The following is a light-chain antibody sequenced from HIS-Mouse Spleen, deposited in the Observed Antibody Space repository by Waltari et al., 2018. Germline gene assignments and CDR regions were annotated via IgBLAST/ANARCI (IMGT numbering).Light chain of an antibody. CDR1: QSVSSY. V-gene: IGKV3-11*01. CDR3: QQRSNWPPLT. CDR2: DAS. J-gene: IGKJ4*01. Sequence: EIVLTQSPATLSLSPGERATLSCRASQSVSSYLAWYQQKPGQAPRPLIYDASNRATGIPVRFSGSGCGTDFNLTISSLEPEDFAVYYCQQRSNWPPLTFGGGTKVEIK.